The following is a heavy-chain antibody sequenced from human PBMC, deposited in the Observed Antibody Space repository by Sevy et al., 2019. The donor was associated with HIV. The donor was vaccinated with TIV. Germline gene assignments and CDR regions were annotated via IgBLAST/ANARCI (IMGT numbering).Heavy chain of an antibody. J-gene: IGHJ5*02. CDR3: ARDKVQLAQAYWFDP. V-gene: IGHV1-2*02. CDR1: GYTFTGYY. Sequence: ASVKVSCKASGYTFTGYYMHWVRQAPGQGLEWMGWINPNSGGTNYAQKFQGRVTMTRDTSISTAYMELSRLRSDDTAVYYCARDKVQLAQAYWFDPWGQGTLVTVSS. CDR2: INPNSGGT. D-gene: IGHD6-6*01.